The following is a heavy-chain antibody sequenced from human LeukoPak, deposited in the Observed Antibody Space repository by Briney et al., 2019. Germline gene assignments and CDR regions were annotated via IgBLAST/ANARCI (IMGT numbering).Heavy chain of an antibody. V-gene: IGHV1-69*04. CDR2: IIPILGIA. J-gene: IGHJ4*02. CDR3: ARLIAAAGQPHFDY. Sequence: GASVKVSCKASGGTFSSYAISWVRQAPGQGLEWMGRIIPILGIANYAQKFQGRVTITADKSTSTAHMELSSLRSEDTAVYYCARLIAAAGQPHFDYWGQGTLVTVSS. D-gene: IGHD6-13*01. CDR1: GGTFSSYA.